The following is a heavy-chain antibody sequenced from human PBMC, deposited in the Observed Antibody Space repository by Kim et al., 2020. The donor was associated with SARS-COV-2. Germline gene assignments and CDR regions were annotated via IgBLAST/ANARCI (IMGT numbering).Heavy chain of an antibody. CDR3: ARVVIAVASPWFDP. Sequence: SETLSLTCTVSGGSISSYYWSWIRQPPGKGLEWIGYIYYSGSTNYNPSLKSRVTISVDTSKNQFSLKLSSVTAADTAVYYCARVVIAVASPWFDPWGQGTLVTVSS. CDR1: GGSISSYY. CDR2: IYYSGST. D-gene: IGHD6-19*01. V-gene: IGHV4-59*01. J-gene: IGHJ5*02.